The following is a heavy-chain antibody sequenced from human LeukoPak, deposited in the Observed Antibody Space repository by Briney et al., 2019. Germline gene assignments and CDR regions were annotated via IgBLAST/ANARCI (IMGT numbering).Heavy chain of an antibody. CDR2: ISGSGGRT. J-gene: IGHJ4*02. CDR3: AKEGCTSTSCYTGFDY. V-gene: IGHV3-23*01. D-gene: IGHD2-2*02. Sequence: GGSLRLSCAASGFTFSSYAMSWVRHAPGKGLEWVSAISGSGGRTYYADSVKGRFTISRDNSKSTLYLQMNSLRAEDTALYYCAKEGCTSTSCYTGFDYWGQGTLVTVSS. CDR1: GFTFSSYA.